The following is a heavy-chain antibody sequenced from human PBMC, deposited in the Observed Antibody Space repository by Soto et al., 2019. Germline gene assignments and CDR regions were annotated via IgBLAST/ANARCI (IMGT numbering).Heavy chain of an antibody. CDR3: ARSAHAYYDSSGYRFDY. V-gene: IGHV1-69*13. J-gene: IGHJ4*02. CDR2: IIPIFGTA. D-gene: IGHD3-22*01. Sequence: ASAKVSFKTSGGTFSSYSIGWVLQAHEQVLEWMGGIIPIFGTANYAQKFQGRVTITADESTSTAYMELSSLRSEDTAVYYCARSAHAYYDSSGYRFDYWGQGTLVTVSS. CDR1: GGTFSSYS.